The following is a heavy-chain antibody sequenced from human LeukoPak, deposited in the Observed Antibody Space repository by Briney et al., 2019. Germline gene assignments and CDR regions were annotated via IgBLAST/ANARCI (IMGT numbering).Heavy chain of an antibody. Sequence: SETLSLTCTVSGGSISSGSFYWSWVRQPAGKGLELIGRIYTSGSTNYNPSLKSRVTISVDTSKNHFSLRLSSVTAADTAVHYCARAPRPEYYYGSGSYSSGWYFDLWGRGTLVTVSS. J-gene: IGHJ2*01. CDR2: IYTSGST. D-gene: IGHD3-10*01. CDR1: GGSISSGSFY. CDR3: ARAPRPEYYYGSGSYSSGWYFDL. V-gene: IGHV4-61*02.